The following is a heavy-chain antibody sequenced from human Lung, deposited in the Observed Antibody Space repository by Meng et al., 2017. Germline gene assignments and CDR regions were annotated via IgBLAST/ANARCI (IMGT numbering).Heavy chain of an antibody. CDR3: ARGGVTTDD. V-gene: IGHV3-74*01. CDR1: GFTFSTHW. CDR2: ITGDGSST. D-gene: IGHD4-17*01. J-gene: IGHJ4*02. Sequence: VQLVESGGGSVQPGGSLRLSCAASGFTFSTHWMHWVRQAPGKGLEWVSRITGDGSSTIYADSVQGRFTMSRDNAKNTLSLQMNSLRAEDTAVYYCARGGVTTDDWGQGTLVTVSS.